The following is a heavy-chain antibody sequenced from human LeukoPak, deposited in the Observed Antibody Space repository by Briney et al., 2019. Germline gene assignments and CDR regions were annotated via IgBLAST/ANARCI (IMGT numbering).Heavy chain of an antibody. Sequence: GGSLRLSCSASGFTFSTYAMNWVRQAPGKGLEYVSAISSNGGSTYYADSVKGRFTISRDNSKNTLYLQMSSLRAEDTAVYYCVIHGYSGAKLDAYWGQGTLVSVSS. CDR3: VIHGYSGAKLDAY. V-gene: IGHV3-64D*06. D-gene: IGHD5-12*01. CDR2: ISSNGGST. J-gene: IGHJ4*02. CDR1: GFTFSTYA.